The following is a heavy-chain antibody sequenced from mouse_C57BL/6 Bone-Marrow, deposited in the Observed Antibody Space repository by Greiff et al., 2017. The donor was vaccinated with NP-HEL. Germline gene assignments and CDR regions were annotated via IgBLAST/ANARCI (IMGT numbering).Heavy chain of an antibody. J-gene: IGHJ1*03. CDR1: GYSITSDY. Sequence: EVQGVESGPGLAKPSQTLSLTCSVTGYSITSDYWNWIRKFPGNKLEYMGYISYSGSTYYNPSLKSRISITRDTSKNQYYLQLNSVTTEDTATYYCARCDGYFYWYFDVWGTGTTVTVSS. V-gene: IGHV3-8*01. CDR3: ARCDGYFYWYFDV. D-gene: IGHD2-3*01. CDR2: ISYSGST.